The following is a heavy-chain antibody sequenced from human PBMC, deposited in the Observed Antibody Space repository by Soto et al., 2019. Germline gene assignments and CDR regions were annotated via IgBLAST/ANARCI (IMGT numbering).Heavy chain of an antibody. CDR1: GGTFSSYA. J-gene: IGHJ6*02. D-gene: IGHD2-2*02. Sequence: QVQLVQSGAEVKKPGSSVKVSCKASGGTFSSYAISWVRQAPGQGLEWMGGIIPIFGTANYAQKFQGRVTITADESTSTAYMELSSLRSEDTAVYYCARKDIVVVPAAINNYYYYYGMDVWGQGTTVTVSS. V-gene: IGHV1-69*01. CDR2: IIPIFGTA. CDR3: ARKDIVVVPAAINNYYYYYGMDV.